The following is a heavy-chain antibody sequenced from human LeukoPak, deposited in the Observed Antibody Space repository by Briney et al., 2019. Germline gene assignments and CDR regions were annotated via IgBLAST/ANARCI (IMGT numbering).Heavy chain of an antibody. CDR2: IYHSGST. CDR1: GYSISSGYY. V-gene: IGHV4-38-2*02. J-gene: IGHJ6*03. Sequence: SETLSLTCTVSGYSISSGYYWGWIRQPPGKGLEWIGSIYHSGSTYYNPSLKSRVTISVDTSKNQFSLKLSSVTAADTAVYYCARPLADPRYYYYYYMDVWGKGTTVTVSS. CDR3: ARPLADPRYYYYYYMDV.